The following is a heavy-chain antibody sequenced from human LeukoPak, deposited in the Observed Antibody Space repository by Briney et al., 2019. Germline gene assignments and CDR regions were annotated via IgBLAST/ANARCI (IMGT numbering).Heavy chain of an antibody. CDR1: GFLFGSYG. D-gene: IGHD6-19*01. Sequence: GRSLRLSCAASGFLFGSYGMNWVRQAPGKGLEWVAVIRYDGSEQYYADSVKGRFTISRDNSRNTVSLQMNSLRAEDTAVYYCVRITGWSNFDYWGQGTLVTVSS. CDR2: IRYDGSEQ. J-gene: IGHJ4*02. V-gene: IGHV3-33*01. CDR3: VRITGWSNFDY.